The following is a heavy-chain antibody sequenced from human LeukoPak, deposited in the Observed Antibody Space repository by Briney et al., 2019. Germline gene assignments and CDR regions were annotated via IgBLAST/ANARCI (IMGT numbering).Heavy chain of an antibody. Sequence: GSLSLSCAASGFTLGGYWMSWVRQASGKGLEWVARLHADGIERYYVDPVKGRFTISRDNAKNSLHLQMHSLRLDDTAVYYCARGGYSFDYLGQGTLVTVSS. V-gene: IGHV3-7*01. CDR1: GFTLGGYW. J-gene: IGHJ4*02. D-gene: IGHD5-12*01. CDR2: LHADGIER. CDR3: ARGGYSFDY.